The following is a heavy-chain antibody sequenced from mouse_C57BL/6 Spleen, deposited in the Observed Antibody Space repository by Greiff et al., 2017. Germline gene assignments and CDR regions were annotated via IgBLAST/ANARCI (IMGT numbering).Heavy chain of an antibody. CDR2: IWTGGGT. D-gene: IGHD2-4*01. CDR3: AIYDYDGRAWFAY. CDR1: GFSLTSYA. J-gene: IGHJ3*01. V-gene: IGHV2-9-1*01. Sequence: VKLQESGPGLVAPSQSLSITCTVSGFSLTSYAISWVRQPPGKGLEWLGVIWTGGGTNYNSALKSRLSISKDNSKGQVFLKMNSLQTDDTARYYCAIYDYDGRAWFAYWGQGTLVTVSA.